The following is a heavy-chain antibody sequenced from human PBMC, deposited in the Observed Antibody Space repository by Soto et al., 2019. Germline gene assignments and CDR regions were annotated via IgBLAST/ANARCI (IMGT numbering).Heavy chain of an antibody. J-gene: IGHJ4*02. D-gene: IGHD3-10*01. CDR3: ARGYYGSGTYEHFDY. CDR2: IDPSDSYT. Sequence: EVQLVQSGAEVKKPGESVRISCKGSGYSFTSYWISWVRQMPGKGLEWMGRIDPSDSYTNYRPSFQGHVTISADKSINTAYLQWSNLKASDTAMYYCARGYYGSGTYEHFDYWGQGTLVTVSS. V-gene: IGHV5-10-1*01. CDR1: GYSFTSYW.